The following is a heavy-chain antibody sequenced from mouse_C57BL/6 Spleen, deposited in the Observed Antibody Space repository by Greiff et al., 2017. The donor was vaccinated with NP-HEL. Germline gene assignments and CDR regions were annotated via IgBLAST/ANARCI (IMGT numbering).Heavy chain of an antibody. CDR1: GYTLTDYY. D-gene: IGHD1-1*01. CDR2: INPNNGGT. V-gene: IGHV1-26*01. J-gene: IGHJ3*01. CDR3: ARAYYYGSSGFAY. Sequence: EVQLQQSGPELVKPGASVKISCKASGYTLTDYYMNWVKQSHGKSLEWIGDINPNNGGTSYNQKFKGKATLTVDKSSSTAYMELRSLTSEDSAVYYCARAYYYGSSGFAYWGQGTLVTVSA.